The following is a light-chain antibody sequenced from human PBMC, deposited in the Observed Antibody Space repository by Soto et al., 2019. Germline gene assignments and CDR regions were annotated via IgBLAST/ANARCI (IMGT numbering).Light chain of an antibody. J-gene: IGKJ1*01. CDR1: QSVSSN. Sequence: EIVMTQSPATLSVSPGERATLSCRASQSVSSNLAWYQQKPGQAPRLLIYGASTRATGIPARFRGSGSGTEFTLTISSLQSEDFAVYYCQQYRTFGQGTKVEIK. CDR3: QQYRT. CDR2: GAS. V-gene: IGKV3-15*01.